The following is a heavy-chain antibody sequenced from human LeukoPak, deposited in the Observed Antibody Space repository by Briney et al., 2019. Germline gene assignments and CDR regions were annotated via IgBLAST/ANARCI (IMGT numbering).Heavy chain of an antibody. V-gene: IGHV3-53*01. J-gene: IGHJ4*02. Sequence: GGSLRLSSAASGFTVSSNYMSWVRQAPGKGLEWVSVIYSGGSTYYADSVKGRFTISRDNSKNTLYLQMNSLRAEDTAVYYCARASIRHSRDTSMVSSFGGFDYWGQGTLVTVSS. CDR2: IYSGGST. D-gene: IGHD5-18*01. CDR1: GFTVSSNY. CDR3: ARASIRHSRDTSMVSSFGGFDY.